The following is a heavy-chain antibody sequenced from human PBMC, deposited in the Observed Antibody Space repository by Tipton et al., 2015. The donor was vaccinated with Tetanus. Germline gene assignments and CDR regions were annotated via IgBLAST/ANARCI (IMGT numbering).Heavy chain of an antibody. CDR3: ARRRGVYSGGYFDY. CDR2: IYYSGST. CDR1: GGSISSGDYY. V-gene: IGHV4-30-4*01. J-gene: IGHJ4*02. Sequence: TLSLTCTVSGGSISSGDYYWSWIRQPPGKGLEWIGYIYYSGSTYYNPSPKSRVTISVDTSKNQFSLKLSSVTAADTAVYYCARRRGVYSGGYFDYWGQGTLVTVSS. D-gene: IGHD1-26*01.